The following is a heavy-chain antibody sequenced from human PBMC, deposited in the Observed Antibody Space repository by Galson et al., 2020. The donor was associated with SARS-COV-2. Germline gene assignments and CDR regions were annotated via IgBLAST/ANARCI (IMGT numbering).Heavy chain of an antibody. CDR3: AREHSSTWSFDS. D-gene: IGHD6-13*01. Sequence: GESLKISCVASGFTFSGYSMNWVRQAPGKGLEWISYISGASSVTYYADSVKGRFTIARDNAKNSLYLQMNSLRDEDTAVYYCAREHSSTWSFDSWGQGTLVIVSS. CDR2: ISGASSVT. CDR1: GFTFSGYS. V-gene: IGHV3-21*06. J-gene: IGHJ5*01.